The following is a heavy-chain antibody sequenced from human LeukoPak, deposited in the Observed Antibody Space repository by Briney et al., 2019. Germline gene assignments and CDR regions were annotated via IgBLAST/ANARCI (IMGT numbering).Heavy chain of an antibody. D-gene: IGHD6-13*01. CDR3: AKLSGKANSPGYSND. Sequence: PGGSLRLSCAASGFTFSDYYMSWIRQAPGKGLEWVSYISSSGGSTYYADSVKGRFTISRDNSKNTLYLQMNSLRAEDTAVYYCAKLSGKANSPGYSNDWGQGALVTVSS. CDR1: GFTFSDYY. J-gene: IGHJ4*02. V-gene: IGHV3-23*01. CDR2: ISSSGGST.